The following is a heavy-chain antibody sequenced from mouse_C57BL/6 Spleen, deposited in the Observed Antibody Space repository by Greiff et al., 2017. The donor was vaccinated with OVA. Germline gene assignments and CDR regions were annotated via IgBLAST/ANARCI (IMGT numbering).Heavy chain of an antibody. J-gene: IGHJ3*01. CDR3: ARRIYYDYGASWFAY. CDR2: ILPEGGST. CDR1: GYKFTGYW. V-gene: IGHV1-9*01. D-gene: IGHD2-4*01. Sequence: QFQLQQSGAELMKPGASVKLSCKATGYKFTGYWIEWVKQRPGHGLEWIGRILPEGGSTTYNEKLKGKATFTADTSSTTAYMHLSSLTTEDSAIYYCARRIYYDYGASWFAYWGQGTLVTVSA.